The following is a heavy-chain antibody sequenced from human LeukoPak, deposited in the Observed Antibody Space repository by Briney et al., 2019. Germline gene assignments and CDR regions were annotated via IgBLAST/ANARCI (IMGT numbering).Heavy chain of an antibody. CDR2: ISGSGGST. CDR3: AKEGGYSYGYSSYYFDF. J-gene: IGHJ4*02. CDR1: GFTFNNYA. V-gene: IGHV3-23*01. D-gene: IGHD5-18*01. Sequence: GGSLRLSCAASGFTFNNYAMSWVRQAPGKGLERVSAISGSGGSTYYADSVKGRFTISRDNSKNTLYLQMNSLRAEDTAVYYCAKEGGYSYGYSSYYFDFWGQGTLVTVSS.